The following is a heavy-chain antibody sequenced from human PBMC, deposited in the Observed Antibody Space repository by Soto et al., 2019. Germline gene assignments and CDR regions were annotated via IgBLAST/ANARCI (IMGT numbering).Heavy chain of an antibody. Sequence: PGGSLRLSCAASGFNVNSDYMNWVRQTQGKGLEWVASIYSGETTYYADSVRGRFTISSDKSKNTLYFQLSSLRIEDTAVYYCTRDGRGLGRLSLFEYWGQGVLVTVS. J-gene: IGHJ4*02. D-gene: IGHD2-21*02. CDR3: TRDGRGLGRLSLFEY. CDR1: GFNVNSDY. V-gene: IGHV3-53*01. CDR2: IYSGETT.